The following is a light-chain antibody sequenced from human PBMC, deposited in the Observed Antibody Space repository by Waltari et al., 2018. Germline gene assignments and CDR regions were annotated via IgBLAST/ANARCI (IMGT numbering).Light chain of an antibody. V-gene: IGKV3D-11*02. Sequence: EIVLTQSPATLSLSPGERATLSCRASQTIAGYFAWYQQKPGQAPRLLIYDASNGATGVPARVSGGGFGTDFTLTISSLEREDSAVYYRQQHSNWQSFGQGTKLEI. CDR3: QQHSNWQS. J-gene: IGKJ2*01. CDR1: QTIAGY. CDR2: DAS.